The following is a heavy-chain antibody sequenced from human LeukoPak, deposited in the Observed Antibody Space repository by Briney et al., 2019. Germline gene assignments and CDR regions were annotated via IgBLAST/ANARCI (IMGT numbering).Heavy chain of an antibody. CDR3: TTDGCSSTSCYGGWGYYYGMDV. V-gene: IGHV3-15*01. J-gene: IGHJ6*02. Sequence: GGSLRLSCAASGFTFSNAWMSWVRQAPGKGLEWVGRIKSKTDGGTTDYAAPVKSRFTISRDDSKNTLYLQMNSLKTEDTAVYYCTTDGCSSTSCYGGWGYYYGMDVWGQGTTVTVSS. D-gene: IGHD2-2*01. CDR2: IKSKTDGGTT. CDR1: GFTFSNAW.